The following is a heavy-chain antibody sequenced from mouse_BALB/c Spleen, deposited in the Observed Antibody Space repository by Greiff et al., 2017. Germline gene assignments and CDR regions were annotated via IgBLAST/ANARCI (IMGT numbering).Heavy chain of an antibody. V-gene: IGHV2-6-7*01. CDR3: ARELGRRGWYFDV. D-gene: IGHD4-1*01. Sequence: VKLQESGPGLVAPSQSLSITCTVSGFSLTGYGVNWVRQPPGKGLEWLGMLWGDGSTDYNSALKSRLSISKDNSKSQVFLKMNSLQTDDTARYYCARELGRRGWYFDVWGAGTTVTVSS. CDR1: GFSLTGYG. CDR2: LWGDGST. J-gene: IGHJ1*01.